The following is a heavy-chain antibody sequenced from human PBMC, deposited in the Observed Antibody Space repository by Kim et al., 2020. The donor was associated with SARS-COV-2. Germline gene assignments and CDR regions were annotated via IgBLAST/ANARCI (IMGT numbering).Heavy chain of an antibody. V-gene: IGHV3-30-3*01. CDR3: ARDPWSRLHGLTYSYYGMDV. CDR1: GFTFSSCA. CDR2: ISNNGSNK. D-gene: IGHD2-15*01. J-gene: IGHJ6*01. Sequence: GGSLRLSCAASGFTFSSCAMRWVRQAPGKGLEWVSFISNNGSNKNYADSVKGRFTISRDNSKNTLYLQMNSLRAEDTALYYCARDPWSRLHGLTYSYYGMDVWGQGATVTVSS.